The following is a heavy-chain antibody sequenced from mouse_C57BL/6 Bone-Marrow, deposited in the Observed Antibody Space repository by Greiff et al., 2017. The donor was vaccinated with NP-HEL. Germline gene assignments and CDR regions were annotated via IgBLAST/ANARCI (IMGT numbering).Heavy chain of an antibody. V-gene: IGHV5-12*01. J-gene: IGHJ4*01. CDR1: GFTFSDYY. CDR2: ISNGGGST. D-gene: IGHD2-2*01. CDR3: ARHDYYGSNYYAMDY. Sequence: EVHLVESGGGLVQPGGSLKLSCAASGFTFSDYYMYWVRQTPEKRLEWVAYISNGGGSTYYPDTVKGRFTISRDNAKNTLYLQMSRLKSEDTAMYYCARHDYYGSNYYAMDYWGQGTSVTVSS.